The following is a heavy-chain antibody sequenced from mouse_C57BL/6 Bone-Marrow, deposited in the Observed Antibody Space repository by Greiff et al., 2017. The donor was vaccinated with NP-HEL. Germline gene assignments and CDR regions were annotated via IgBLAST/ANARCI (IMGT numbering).Heavy chain of an antibody. CDR2: IWRGGGT. Sequence: VQLQQSGPGLVQPSQSLSITCTVSGFSLTSYGVHWVRQSPGKGLEWLGVIWRGGGTDYNAAFISSLSTSKDNSKSQVFIKMNRLQADDTAIYYCDREEVTRYDYAMDYGGRGTAVTVTA. D-gene: IGHD2-1*01. CDR1: GFSLTSYG. V-gene: IGHV2-2*01. J-gene: IGHJ4*01. CDR3: DREEVTRYDYAMDY.